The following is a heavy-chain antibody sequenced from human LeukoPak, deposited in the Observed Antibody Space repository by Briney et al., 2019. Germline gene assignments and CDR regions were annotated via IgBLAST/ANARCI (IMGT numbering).Heavy chain of an antibody. CDR1: GFTFSSYE. CDR3: ARVYYYDSSKVMDV. J-gene: IGHJ6*03. Sequence: GGSLRLSCAASGFTFSSYEMNWVRQAPGKGLEWVSYISSSGSTIYYADSVKGRFTISRDNSKNTLYLQMGSLRAEDMAVYYCARVYYYDSSKVMDVWGKGTTVTISS. V-gene: IGHV3-48*03. CDR2: ISSSGSTI. D-gene: IGHD3-22*01.